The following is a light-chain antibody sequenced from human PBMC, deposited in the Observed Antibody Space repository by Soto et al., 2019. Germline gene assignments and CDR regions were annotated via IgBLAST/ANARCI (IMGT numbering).Light chain of an antibody. CDR3: QQAASFPLI. CDR1: QGITSW. J-gene: IGKJ4*01. Sequence: DIQMTQSPSSVSAFVGDRVTITCRASQGITSWLAWYQQKPGKAPELLVYAASSLQSGVPSRFSGSGSGTDFPLTISSLQPEDSGTYYCQQAASFPLIFGGGTKVEIK. CDR2: AAS. V-gene: IGKV1-12*01.